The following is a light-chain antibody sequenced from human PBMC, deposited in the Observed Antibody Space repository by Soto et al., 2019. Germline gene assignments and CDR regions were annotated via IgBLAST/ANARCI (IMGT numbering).Light chain of an antibody. CDR2: DAS. CDR3: QQYDNLPRFT. J-gene: IGKJ3*01. Sequence: DIQMTQSPSSLSASVGDRVTITCQASQDISNYLNWYQQQPGKAPKLLIYDASNLETGVPSRFSGSGSGTDFTFTISSLLPEDIASYYCQQYDNLPRFTFGPGTKVDIK. CDR1: QDISNY. V-gene: IGKV1-33*01.